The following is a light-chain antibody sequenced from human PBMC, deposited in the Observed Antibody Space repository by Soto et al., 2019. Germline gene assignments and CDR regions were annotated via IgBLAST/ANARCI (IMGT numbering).Light chain of an antibody. J-gene: IGKJ1*01. CDR1: QTISSW. Sequence: DIQMTQSPSTLSGSVGDRFTITCLASQTISSWLAWYQQKTGKDPKLLIYKASTLKSGVTSRFSGSGSGKEFTLTISSLQPDDFATYYCQHYNSYSEAFGQGTKV. CDR3: QHYNSYSEA. V-gene: IGKV1-5*03. CDR2: KAS.